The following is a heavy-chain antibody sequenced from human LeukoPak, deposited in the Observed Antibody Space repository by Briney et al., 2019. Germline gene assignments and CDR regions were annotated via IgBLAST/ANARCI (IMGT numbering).Heavy chain of an antibody. CDR1: GLPFSKNA. CDR3: ARGSPPEN. CDR2: ISYDGSNE. V-gene: IGHV3-30-3*01. Sequence: PGTSLRLSCVASGLPFSKNAMHWVRQAPGKGLERVAAISYDGSNEDYADSVKGRFTISRDNSKNTLYLQMNSLRVEDTAVYYCARGSPPENWGQGTLVTVSS. J-gene: IGHJ4*02.